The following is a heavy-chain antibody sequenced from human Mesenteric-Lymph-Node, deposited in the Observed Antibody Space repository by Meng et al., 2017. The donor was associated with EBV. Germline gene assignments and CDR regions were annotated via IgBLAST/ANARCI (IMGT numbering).Heavy chain of an antibody. V-gene: IGHV3-30*18. CDR2: ISYDGSNK. D-gene: IGHD5-24*01. J-gene: IGHJ4*02. Sequence: VQVVGVGGGLVKPGGSLRLSCAAFGFTFSSYGMHWVRQAPGKGLEWVAVISYDGSNKYYADSVKGRFTISRDNSKNTLYLQMNSLRAEDTAVYYCAKDRGYIDYWGQGTLVTVSS. CDR1: GFTFSSYG. CDR3: AKDRGYIDY.